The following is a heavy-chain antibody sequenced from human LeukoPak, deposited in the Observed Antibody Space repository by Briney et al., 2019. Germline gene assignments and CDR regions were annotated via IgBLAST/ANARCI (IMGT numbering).Heavy chain of an antibody. Sequence: PGGSLRLSCAASGFTFSSYAMNWVRQAPGKGLEWVSYIDSTSAYKLYTGSVEGRFTISRDNAKNSLYLQMNSLRAEDTAVYYCARDTSGSYSITYFDYWGHGALVTVSA. J-gene: IGHJ4*01. CDR2: IDSTSAYK. CDR1: GFTFSSYA. V-gene: IGHV3-21*01. D-gene: IGHD3-10*01. CDR3: ARDTSGSYSITYFDY.